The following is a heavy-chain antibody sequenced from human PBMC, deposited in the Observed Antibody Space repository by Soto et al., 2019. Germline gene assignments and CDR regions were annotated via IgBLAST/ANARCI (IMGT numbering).Heavy chain of an antibody. Sequence: TSETLSLTCTVSGGSISSGGYYWSWIRQHPGKGLEWIGYIYYSGSTYYNPSLKSRVTISVDTSKNQFSLKLSSVTAADTAVYYCARSAAAGYGMDVWGQGTTVTV. CDR2: IYYSGST. V-gene: IGHV4-31*03. J-gene: IGHJ6*02. D-gene: IGHD6-13*01. CDR1: GGSISSGGYY. CDR3: ARSAAAGYGMDV.